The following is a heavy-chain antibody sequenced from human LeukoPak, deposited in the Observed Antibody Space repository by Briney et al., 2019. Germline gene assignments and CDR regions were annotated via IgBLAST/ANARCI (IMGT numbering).Heavy chain of an antibody. CDR3: TRGEEGWYFDV. V-gene: IGHV3-33*01. Sequence: GGSLRLSCVASGFSFSNYGMHWVRQAPGRGLEWLGVLSFDESQEYYAKSVKVRFTISRENSRKTVYLQMNSLRGDDTGVYYCTRGEEGWYFDVWGRGTMVTVSS. CDR2: LSFDESQE. J-gene: IGHJ2*01. CDR1: GFSFSNYG.